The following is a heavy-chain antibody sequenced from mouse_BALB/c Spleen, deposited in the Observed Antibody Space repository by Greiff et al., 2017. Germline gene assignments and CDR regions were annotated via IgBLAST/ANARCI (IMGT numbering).Heavy chain of an antibody. Sequence: EVQLQQSGAELVKPGASVKLSCTASGFNIKDTYMPWVKQRPDQGLEWIGRIDPANGNTKFDPKFQGKATITADTSSNTAYRQLSSLTSEDTAVYYCARAANWDDFDYWGQGTTLTVSS. CDR3: ARAANWDDFDY. V-gene: IGHV14-3*02. D-gene: IGHD4-1*01. J-gene: IGHJ2*01. CDR1: GFNIKDTY. CDR2: IDPANGNT.